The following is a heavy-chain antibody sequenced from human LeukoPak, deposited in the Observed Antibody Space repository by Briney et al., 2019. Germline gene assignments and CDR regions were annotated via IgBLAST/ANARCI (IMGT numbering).Heavy chain of an antibody. CDR3: ARRRIAVAGRPRPFDY. CDR2: INHSGST. V-gene: IGHV4-34*01. D-gene: IGHD6-19*01. J-gene: IGHJ4*02. Sequence: ASETLSLTCAVYGGSFSGYYWSWIRQPPGKGLEWIGEINHSGSTNYNPSLKSRVTISVDTSKNQFSLKLSSVTAADTAVYYCARRRIAVAGRPRPFDYWGQGTLVTVSS. CDR1: GGSFSGYY.